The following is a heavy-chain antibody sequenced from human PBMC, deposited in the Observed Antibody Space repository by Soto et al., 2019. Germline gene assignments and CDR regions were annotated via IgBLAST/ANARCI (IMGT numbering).Heavy chain of an antibody. Sequence: GGSLRLSCAASGFTFRSYGMLWVRQAPGKGLEWLAVISNDGTNKYLADSVKGRLTLSRDNSRNTLSLEINNLRPEDTAVYYCGKDTLDCSGGDCPLYYYYGMDVWGQGTTVTVSS. CDR3: GKDTLDCSGGDCPLYYYYGMDV. D-gene: IGHD2-15*01. J-gene: IGHJ6*02. CDR1: GFTFRSYG. CDR2: ISNDGTNK. V-gene: IGHV3-30*18.